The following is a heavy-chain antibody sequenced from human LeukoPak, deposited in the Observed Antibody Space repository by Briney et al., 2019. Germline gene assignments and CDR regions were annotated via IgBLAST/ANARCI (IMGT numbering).Heavy chain of an antibody. CDR1: GGSYSGYY. Sequence: PSETLSLTCAVYGGSYSGYYWSWIRQPAEKGLEWIGRIYTSGSTNYNPSLKSRVTISVDTSKNQFSLKLSSVTAADTAVYYCARAPSSWYGHFDYWGQGTLVTVSS. D-gene: IGHD6-13*01. V-gene: IGHV4-59*10. CDR2: IYTSGST. J-gene: IGHJ4*02. CDR3: ARAPSSWYGHFDY.